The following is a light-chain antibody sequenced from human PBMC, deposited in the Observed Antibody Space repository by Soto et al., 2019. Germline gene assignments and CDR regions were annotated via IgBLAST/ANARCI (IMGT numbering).Light chain of an antibody. CDR1: SSHIGAGYD. Sequence: QSVLTQPPSVSGAPGQRGTISCTGSSSHIGAGYDVHWYQQLPGTAPKLLIYGNSNRPSGVPDRFSGSKSGTSASLAITGLQAEDEADYYCQSYDSSLSAPYVFGTGTKVTVL. J-gene: IGLJ1*01. CDR3: QSYDSSLSAPYV. CDR2: GNS. V-gene: IGLV1-40*01.